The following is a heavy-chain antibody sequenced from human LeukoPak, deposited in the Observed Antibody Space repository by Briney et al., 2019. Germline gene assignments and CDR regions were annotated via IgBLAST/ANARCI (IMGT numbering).Heavy chain of an antibody. V-gene: IGHV3-30*04. J-gene: IGHJ4*02. CDR3: AREGPGSAFDY. D-gene: IGHD3-10*01. CDR1: GFTFSSYP. CDR2: ISSDGSHK. Sequence: PGGSLRLSCAASGFTFSSYPMYWVRQAPGKGLEWMAVISSDGSHKYYADSVKGRFTISRDNSKNTLYLQMNSLRPEDTAVYYCAREGPGSAFDYWGQGTLVTVSS.